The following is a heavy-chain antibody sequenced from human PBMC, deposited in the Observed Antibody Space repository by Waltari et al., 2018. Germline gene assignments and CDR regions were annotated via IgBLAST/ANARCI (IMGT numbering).Heavy chain of an antibody. Sequence: QVQLQESGPGLVKPSETLSLTCAVSGYSISSGYYWGWIRQPPGKGLEWIGEIDHSGRTYYNPSLTGRVTIPVDCSKIQFSLNLSSVTAADTAVYDWASDIVATMGYYGGMDVWGQGTTVTISS. CDR1: GYSISSGYY. V-gene: IGHV4-38-2*01. CDR3: ASDIVATMGYYGGMDV. D-gene: IGHD5-12*01. J-gene: IGHJ6*02. CDR2: IDHSGRT.